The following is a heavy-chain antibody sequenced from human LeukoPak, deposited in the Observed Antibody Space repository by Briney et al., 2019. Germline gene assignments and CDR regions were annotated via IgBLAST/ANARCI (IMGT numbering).Heavy chain of an antibody. J-gene: IGHJ4*02. CDR3: ARAGDGYNYVFDY. D-gene: IGHD5-24*01. Sequence: KASETLSLTCTVSGYSISSGYYWGLIRQPPGKGLEWIGSIYHSVSTYYNPSLKSRVTITVDTSNNRFSLKLSSVTAADTAVYYCARAGDGYNYVFDYWGQGTLVTVSS. V-gene: IGHV4-38-2*02. CDR1: GYSISSGYY. CDR2: IYHSVST.